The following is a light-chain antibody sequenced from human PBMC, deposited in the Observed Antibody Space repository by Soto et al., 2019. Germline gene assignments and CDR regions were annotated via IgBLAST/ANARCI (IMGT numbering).Light chain of an antibody. Sequence: QSALTQPASVSGSPGQSITISCTGSSSDVGGYNYVSWYYQHPGKAPKLIIYDVITRPAGISSRFSGSKSCNTASLNISGSQAEDEADYYRSTSSSSSTRVFGVGTQLNAL. CDR3: STSSSSSTRV. CDR2: DVI. CDR1: SSDVGGYNY. V-gene: IGLV2-14*03. J-gene: IGLJ3*02.